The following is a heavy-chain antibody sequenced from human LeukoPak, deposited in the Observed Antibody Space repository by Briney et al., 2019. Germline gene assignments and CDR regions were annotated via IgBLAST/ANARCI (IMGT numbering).Heavy chain of an antibody. Sequence: GGSLRLSCAASGFTFSSYSMNWVRKAPGKGLEWVSYISSSSSTIYYADSLKGRFTISRVNAKNSLYLQMNSLRAEDMAVYYCAREREWLDYYYYYMDVWGKGTTVTVSS. CDR3: AREREWLDYYYYYMDV. D-gene: IGHD3-3*01. J-gene: IGHJ6*03. V-gene: IGHV3-48*01. CDR2: ISSSSSTI. CDR1: GFTFSSYS.